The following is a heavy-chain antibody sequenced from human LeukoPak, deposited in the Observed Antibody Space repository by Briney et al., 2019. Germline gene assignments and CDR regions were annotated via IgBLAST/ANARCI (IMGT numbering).Heavy chain of an antibody. CDR3: ARHDLGFGELSGYYFDY. CDR2: IYSSGST. V-gene: IGHV4-4*07. Sequence: SETLSLTCTVSGGSISSYYWSWIRQPAGKGLEWIGRIYSSGSTTYNPSLKSRVTMSVDTSKNQFSLKVNSVTAADTAVYYCARHDLGFGELSGYYFDYWGQGTLVTVSS. J-gene: IGHJ4*02. D-gene: IGHD3-10*01. CDR1: GGSISSYY.